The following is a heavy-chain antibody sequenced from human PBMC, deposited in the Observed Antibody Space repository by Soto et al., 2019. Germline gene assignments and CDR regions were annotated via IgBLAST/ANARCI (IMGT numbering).Heavy chain of an antibody. CDR2: ISSSSSYI. Sequence: EVQLVESGGGLVKPGGSLRLSCAASGFTFSSYSMNWVRQAPGKGLEWVSSISSSSSYIYYADSVKGRFTISRDNAKNSLYLQMHSLRAEDTAVYYCAREGRYSYGHDYWGQGTLVTVSS. V-gene: IGHV3-21*01. CDR1: GFTFSSYS. D-gene: IGHD5-18*01. CDR3: AREGRYSYGHDY. J-gene: IGHJ4*02.